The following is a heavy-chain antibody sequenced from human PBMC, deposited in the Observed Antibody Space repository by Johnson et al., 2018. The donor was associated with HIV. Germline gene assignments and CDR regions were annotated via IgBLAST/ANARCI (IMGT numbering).Heavy chain of an antibody. J-gene: IGHJ3*02. D-gene: IGHD2-15*01. CDR3: ARDSVILVDGAFDI. Sequence: VQLVESGGGLVQPGRSLKISCAGSEFMFRNYAMHWVRLAPGKGLAWVANIKQDGSEKYYVDSVKGRFTISRDNAKNSLYLQMNSLRAEDTAVYYCARDSVILVDGAFDIWGQGTMVTVSS. CDR1: EFMFRNYA. CDR2: IKQDGSEK. V-gene: IGHV3-7*03.